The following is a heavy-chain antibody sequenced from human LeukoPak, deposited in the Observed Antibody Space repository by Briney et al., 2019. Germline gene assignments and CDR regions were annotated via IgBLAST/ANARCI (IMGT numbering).Heavy chain of an antibody. J-gene: IGHJ4*02. CDR1: GGFISGYY. CDR3: ARATSRGRPFDY. V-gene: IGHV4-59*01. D-gene: IGHD2-15*01. Sequence: SETLSLTCTVSGGFISGYYWSWLRQPPGKGLEWIGYISDSGSPDYNPSLKSRVAISVDTSKNQFSLKLSSVTAADTAVYYCARATSRGRPFDYWGQGTLVTVSS. CDR2: ISDSGSP.